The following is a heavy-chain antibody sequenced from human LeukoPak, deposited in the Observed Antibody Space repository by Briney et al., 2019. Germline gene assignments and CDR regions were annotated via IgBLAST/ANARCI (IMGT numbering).Heavy chain of an antibody. D-gene: IGHD3-3*01. CDR3: AKDEGGGFLTPYYMDV. V-gene: IGHV1-8*03. CDR2: MNPNSGNT. CDR1: GYTFTSYD. J-gene: IGHJ6*03. Sequence: ASVKVSCKASGYTFTSYDINWVRQATGQGLEWMGWMNPNSGNTGYAQKFQGRVTITRNTSISTAYMELSSLRAEDTAVYYCAKDEGGGFLTPYYMDVWGKGTTVTVSS.